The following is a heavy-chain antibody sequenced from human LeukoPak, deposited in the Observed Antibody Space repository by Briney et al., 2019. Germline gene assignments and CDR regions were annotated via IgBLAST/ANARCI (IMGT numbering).Heavy chain of an antibody. V-gene: IGHV4-39*01. CDR3: ARQGRYYYMDV. CDR2: IYYSGST. Sequence: KPSETLSLTCTVSGGSISSSSYYRGWIRQPPGKGLEWIGSIYYSGSTYYNPSLKSRVTISVDTSKNQFSLKLSSVTAADTAVYYCARQGRYYYMDVWGKGTTVTVSS. CDR1: GGSISSSSYY. J-gene: IGHJ6*03.